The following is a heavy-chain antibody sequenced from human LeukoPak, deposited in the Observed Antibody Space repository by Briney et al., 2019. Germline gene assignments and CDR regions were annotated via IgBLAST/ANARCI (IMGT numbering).Heavy chain of an antibody. CDR3: ASPLTGLHY. V-gene: IGHV3-66*01. CDR2: IHSNAVT. J-gene: IGHJ4*02. Sequence: GGSLRLSCAASGFNVNSNSMNWVRQAPGKGLEWVSVIHSNAVTDYADSVKGRFTVSRDNSKNTLYLQMDSLGAEDTAGYYCASPLTGLHYWGQGTLVTVSS. CDR1: GFNVNSNS.